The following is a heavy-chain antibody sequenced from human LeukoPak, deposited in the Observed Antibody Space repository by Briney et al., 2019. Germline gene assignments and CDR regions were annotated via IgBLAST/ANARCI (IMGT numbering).Heavy chain of an antibody. CDR1: GGTVSSYA. J-gene: IGHJ4*02. V-gene: IGHV1-69*13. CDR3: ARVSGYYNVDY. CDR2: IIPIFGTA. Sequence: ASVKVSCKASGGTVSSYAISWVRQAPGQGLEWMGGIIPIFGTANYAQKFQGRVTITADESTSTAYMELSSLRSEDTAVYYCARVSGYYNVDYWGQGTLVTVSS. D-gene: IGHD3-9*01.